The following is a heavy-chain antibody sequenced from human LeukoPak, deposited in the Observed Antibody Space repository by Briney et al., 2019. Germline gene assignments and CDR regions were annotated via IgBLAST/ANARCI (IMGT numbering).Heavy chain of an antibody. D-gene: IGHD3-10*01. Sequence: ASVKVSCKASGYTFTSYYMHWVRQAPGQGLEWMGWINPNSGGTNYAQKFQGRVTMTRDTSISTAYMELSRLRSDDTAVYYCARDPENYYGSGSWWGQGTLVTVSS. V-gene: IGHV1-2*02. CDR1: GYTFTSYY. CDR3: ARDPENYYGSGSW. CDR2: INPNSGGT. J-gene: IGHJ4*02.